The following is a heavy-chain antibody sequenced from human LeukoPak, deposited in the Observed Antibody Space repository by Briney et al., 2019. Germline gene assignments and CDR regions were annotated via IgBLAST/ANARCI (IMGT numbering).Heavy chain of an antibody. CDR1: GFIFSSYA. D-gene: IGHD1-1*01. J-gene: IGHJ4*02. Sequence: PGGSLRLSCAASGFIFSSYAMSWVRQVPGKGLQWVSSISGSGANTYNADSVKGRFTISRDNSKNTLYLQMNSLRAEDTAVYYCAKQLPTGFFDYWGQGTLVTVSS. CDR3: AKQLPTGFFDY. CDR2: ISGSGANT. V-gene: IGHV3-23*01.